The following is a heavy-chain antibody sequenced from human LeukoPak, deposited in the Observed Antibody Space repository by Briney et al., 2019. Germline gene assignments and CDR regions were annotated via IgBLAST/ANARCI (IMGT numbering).Heavy chain of an antibody. CDR3: ARRGGIAALPLDY. CDR1: GFTFSDHS. J-gene: IGHJ4*02. Sequence: GGSLRLSCAASGFTFSDHSMNWVRQAPGKGLEWVSSISSSSSYIYYADSVKGRFTISRDNAKNSPYLQMNSLRAEDTAVYYCARRGGIAALPLDYWGQGTLVTVSS. CDR2: ISSSSSYI. D-gene: IGHD6-6*01. V-gene: IGHV3-21*01.